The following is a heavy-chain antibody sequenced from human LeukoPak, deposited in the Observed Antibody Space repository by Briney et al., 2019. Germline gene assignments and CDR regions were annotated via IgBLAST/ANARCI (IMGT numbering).Heavy chain of an antibody. J-gene: IGHJ4*02. V-gene: IGHV4-38-2*02. Sequence: SETLSLTCTVSGYSISSGYYWGWIRQPPGKGLEWIGSIHHSGSTYYNPSLKSRVTISVDTSKNQFSLKLSSVTAADTAVYYCARDFGYDLGYWGQGTLVTVSS. CDR2: IHHSGST. D-gene: IGHD5-12*01. CDR3: ARDFGYDLGY. CDR1: GYSISSGYY.